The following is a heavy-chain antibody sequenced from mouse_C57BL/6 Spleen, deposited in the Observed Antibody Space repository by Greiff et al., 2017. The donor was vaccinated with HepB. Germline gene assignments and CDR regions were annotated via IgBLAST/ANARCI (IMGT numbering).Heavy chain of an antibody. CDR2: IDPENGDT. J-gene: IGHJ4*01. CDR1: GFNIKDDY. Sequence: EVQLQQSGAELVRPGASVKLSCTASGFNIKDDYMHWVKQRPEQGLEWIGWIDPENGDTEYASKFQGKATITADTSSNTAYLQLSSLTSEDTAVYYCTTYEVDYGSSYRAMDYWGQGTSVTVSS. V-gene: IGHV14-4*01. CDR3: TTYEVDYGSSYRAMDY. D-gene: IGHD1-1*01.